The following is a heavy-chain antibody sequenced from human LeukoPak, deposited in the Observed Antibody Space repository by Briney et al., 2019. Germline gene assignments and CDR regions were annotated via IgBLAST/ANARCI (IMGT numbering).Heavy chain of an antibody. J-gene: IGHJ4*02. D-gene: IGHD6-19*01. CDR2: IYPGDSDT. V-gene: IGHV5-51*01. CDR1: GYSFTSYW. Sequence: VESLKISCKGSGYSFTSYWIGWVRQMPGKGLEWMGIIYPGDSDTRYSPSFQGQITISADKSISTAYLQWSSLKASDTAMYYCARQAYSSRPYYFDYWGQGTLVTVSS. CDR3: ARQAYSSRPYYFDY.